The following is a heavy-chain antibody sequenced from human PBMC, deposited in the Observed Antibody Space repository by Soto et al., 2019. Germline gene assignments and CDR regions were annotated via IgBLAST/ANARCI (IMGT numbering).Heavy chain of an antibody. D-gene: IGHD2-21*02. CDR2: ITADGSNK. Sequence: GGSLRLSCAASGFTFSNYAMPWVRQAPGKGLEWVAAITADGSNKYYADSVKGRFTISRDNSKNTLYLQMNSLRAEDTAVYYCARDQHLAYCGGDCYSYYFDYWGQGTLVTVSS. CDR3: ARDQHLAYCGGDCYSYYFDY. CDR1: GFTFSNYA. J-gene: IGHJ4*02. V-gene: IGHV3-30-3*01.